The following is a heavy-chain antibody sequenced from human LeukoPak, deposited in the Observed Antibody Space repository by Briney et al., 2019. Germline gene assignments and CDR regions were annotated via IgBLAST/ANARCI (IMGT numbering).Heavy chain of an antibody. V-gene: IGHV1-18*01. CDR1: GYTFTSYG. CDR2: ISASNGNT. J-gene: IGHJ4*02. D-gene: IGHD1-1*01. Sequence: ASVKVSCKASGYTFTSYGISWVRQAPGQGLEWMGWISASNGNTKYAQKLQGRVTMTTDTSTSTAYMELRSLRSDDTAVYYCARTYNWNDVTPPTLFDYWGQGTLVTVSS. CDR3: ARTYNWNDVTPPTLFDY.